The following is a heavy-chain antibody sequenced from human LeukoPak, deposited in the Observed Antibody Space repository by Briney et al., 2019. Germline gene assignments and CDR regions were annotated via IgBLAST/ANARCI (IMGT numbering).Heavy chain of an antibody. D-gene: IGHD6-19*01. V-gene: IGHV4-34*01. CDR3: ARAVPGYSSGWLLKGVDY. J-gene: IGHJ4*02. Sequence: PSETLSLTCAVYGGSFSGYYWSWIRQPPGKGLEWIGEINHSGSTNYNPSLKSRVTISVDTSKNQFSLKLSSVTAADTAVYYCARAVPGYSSGWLLKGVDYWGQGTLVTVSS. CDR1: GGSFSGYY. CDR2: INHSGST.